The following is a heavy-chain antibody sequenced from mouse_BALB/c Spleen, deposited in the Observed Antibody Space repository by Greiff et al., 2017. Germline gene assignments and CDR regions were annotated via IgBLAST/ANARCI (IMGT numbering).Heavy chain of an antibody. CDR2: ISYSGST. CDR1: GYSITSDYA. J-gene: IGHJ4*01. CDR3: ARSEYGNPYYAMDY. D-gene: IGHD2-10*02. Sequence: DVQLQESGPGLVKPSQSLSLTCTVTGYSITSDYAWNWIRQFPGNKLEWMGYISYSGSTSYNPSLKSRISITRDTSKNQFFLQLNSVTTEDTATYYCARSEYGNPYYAMDYWGQGTSVTVSS. V-gene: IGHV3-2*02.